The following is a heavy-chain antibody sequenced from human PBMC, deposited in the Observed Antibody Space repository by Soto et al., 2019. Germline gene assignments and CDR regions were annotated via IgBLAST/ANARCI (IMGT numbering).Heavy chain of an antibody. Sequence: SVKFSCQASGGTFSSYAISCVRRARGQGLEWMGGIIPMFGTANYAQKLQGRVTITADESTSTAYMELSSLISDDTAVYYCARGLGGQQWLVGFDYWRPGTLVTVSS. CDR2: IIPMFGTA. CDR1: GGTFSSYA. V-gene: IGHV1-69*13. D-gene: IGHD6-19*01. CDR3: ARGLGGQQWLVGFDY. J-gene: IGHJ4*02.